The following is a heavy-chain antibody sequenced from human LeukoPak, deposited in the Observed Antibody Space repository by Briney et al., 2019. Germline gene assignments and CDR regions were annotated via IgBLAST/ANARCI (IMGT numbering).Heavy chain of an antibody. CDR1: GGSISSYY. V-gene: IGHV4-59*08. CDR3: ARQDTRGYYVDY. CDR2: IYYSGST. D-gene: IGHD3-22*01. J-gene: IGHJ4*02. Sequence: KPSETLSLTCTVSGGSISSYYWSCIRQPPGKGLEWIGYIYYSGSTNYNPSLKSRVTISVDTSKNQFSLKLSSVTAADTAVYYCARQDTRGYYVDYWGQGTLVTVSS.